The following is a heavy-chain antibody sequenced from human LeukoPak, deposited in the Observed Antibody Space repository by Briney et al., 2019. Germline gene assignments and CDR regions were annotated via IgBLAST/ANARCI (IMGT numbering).Heavy chain of an antibody. D-gene: IGHD3-22*01. CDR3: ARTSEVYYYDSSGYYFPDY. Sequence: PGGSLRLSCAASGFTFSSYSMNWVRQAPGKGLEWVSYISGSSSTIYYADSVKGRFTISRDNAKNSLYLQMNSLRDEDTAVYYCARTSEVYYYDSSGYYFPDYWGQGTLVTVSS. J-gene: IGHJ4*02. CDR1: GFTFSSYS. V-gene: IGHV3-48*02. CDR2: ISGSSSTI.